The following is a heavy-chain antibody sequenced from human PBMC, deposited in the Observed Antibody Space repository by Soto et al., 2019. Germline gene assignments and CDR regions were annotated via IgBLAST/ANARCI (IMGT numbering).Heavy chain of an antibody. J-gene: IGHJ4*02. CDR2: IYWDDDQ. CDR3: AHRVSGSFFAY. V-gene: IGHV2-5*02. Sequence: QITLKESGPALVKPTQTLTLTCTFSGFSLSTTEVGVGWIRQPPGKALEWLALIYWDDDQRYSPSLKSRLTITKDTSKNQVVLTMTNMDPVDTATYYCAHRVSGSFFAYWGQGTLVTVSS. D-gene: IGHD1-26*01. CDR1: GFSLSTTEVG.